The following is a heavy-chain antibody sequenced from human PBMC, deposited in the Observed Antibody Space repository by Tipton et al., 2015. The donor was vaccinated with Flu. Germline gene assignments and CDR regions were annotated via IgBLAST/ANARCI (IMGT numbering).Heavy chain of an antibody. CDR3: ARGSGSGTFVIFDY. J-gene: IGHJ4*02. CDR2: LYDSGIT. D-gene: IGHD3-10*01. CDR1: GGSIGSSTYY. Sequence: TLSLTCTVFGGSIGSSTYYWGWIRQPPGKGLEWIGSLYDSGITYYNPSLKSRVTMSVDTSKNQFSLSLSSVTAADTAVYYCARGSGSGTFVIFDYWGQGTLVAVSS. V-gene: IGHV4-39*07.